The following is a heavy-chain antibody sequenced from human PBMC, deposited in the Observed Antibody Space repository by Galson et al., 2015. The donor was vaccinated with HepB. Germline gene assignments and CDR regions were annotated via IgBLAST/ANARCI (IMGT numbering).Heavy chain of an antibody. CDR2: IWYDGSNK. Sequence: SLRLSCAASGFTFSSYGMHWVRQAPGKGLEWVAVIWYDGSNKYYADSVKGRFTISRDNSKNTLYLQMNSLRAEDTAVYYCARSPGHGGFTGYFDYWGQGTPVTVSS. CDR3: ARSPGHGGFTGYFDY. D-gene: IGHD4-23*01. V-gene: IGHV3-33*08. CDR1: GFTFSSYG. J-gene: IGHJ4*02.